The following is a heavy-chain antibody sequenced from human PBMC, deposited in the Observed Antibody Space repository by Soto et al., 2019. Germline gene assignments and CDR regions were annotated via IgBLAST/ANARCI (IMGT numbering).Heavy chain of an antibody. CDR2: ISYDGSNK. Sequence: PGGSLRLSCAASGFTFSSYAMHWVRQAPGKGLEWVAVISYDGSNKYYADSVKGRFTISRDNSKNTLYLQMNSLRAEDTAVYYCASPGSGSYSGYFDYWGQGTLVTVSS. CDR3: ASPGSGSYSGYFDY. J-gene: IGHJ4*02. V-gene: IGHV3-30-3*01. CDR1: GFTFSSYA. D-gene: IGHD3-10*01.